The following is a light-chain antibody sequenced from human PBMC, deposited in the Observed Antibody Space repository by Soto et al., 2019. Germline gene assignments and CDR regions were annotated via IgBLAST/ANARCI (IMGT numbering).Light chain of an antibody. CDR3: QQLNSYHT. J-gene: IGKJ5*01. V-gene: IGKV1-9*01. Sequence: ILLTQSPSSLSASVGDRVTITCRASQGISNYLAWYQQKPGKAPKLLIYAASTLQSGVPSRFSGSGSVTDFTLIISSLHPEDFATYYCQQLNSYHTFGQGTRLEIK. CDR2: AAS. CDR1: QGISNY.